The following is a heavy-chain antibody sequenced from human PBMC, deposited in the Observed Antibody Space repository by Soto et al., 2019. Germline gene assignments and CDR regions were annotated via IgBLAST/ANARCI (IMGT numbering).Heavy chain of an antibody. Sequence: SETLSLTCTVSGGSTSSYYWSWIRQPPGKGLEWIGYIYYSGSTNYNPSLKSRVTISVDTSKNQFSLKLSSVTAADTAVYYCARNYDSSGYYYVDYYYGMDVWGQGTTVTVSS. CDR3: ARNYDSSGYYYVDYYYGMDV. V-gene: IGHV4-59*01. CDR2: IYYSGST. CDR1: GGSTSSYY. D-gene: IGHD3-22*01. J-gene: IGHJ6*02.